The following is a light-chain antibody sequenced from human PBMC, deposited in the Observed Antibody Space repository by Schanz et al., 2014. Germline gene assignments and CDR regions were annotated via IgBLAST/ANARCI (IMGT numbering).Light chain of an antibody. Sequence: QSALTQPPSASGSPGQSITISCTGTSSEVGGYKYVSWYQQHPGKAPKLMIYEVSKRSSGVPDRFSGSKSGNTASLTISGLQAEDEADYYCCSYAGPLDVFGTGTKLTVL. CDR3: CSYAGPLDV. J-gene: IGLJ1*01. CDR2: EVS. V-gene: IGLV2-8*01. CDR1: SSEVGGYKY.